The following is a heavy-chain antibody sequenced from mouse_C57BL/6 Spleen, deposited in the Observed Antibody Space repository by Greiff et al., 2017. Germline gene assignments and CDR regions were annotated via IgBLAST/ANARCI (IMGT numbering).Heavy chain of an antibody. Sequence: VQLQQSGAELARPGASVKMSCKASGYTFTSYTMHWVKQRPGQGLEWIGYINPSSGYTKYNQKFKDKATLTADKSSSTAYMQLSSLTSEDSAVYYCARSLYYDPDYWGQGTTLTVSS. CDR3: ARSLYYDPDY. D-gene: IGHD2-4*01. V-gene: IGHV1-4*01. J-gene: IGHJ2*01. CDR1: GYTFTSYT. CDR2: INPSSGYT.